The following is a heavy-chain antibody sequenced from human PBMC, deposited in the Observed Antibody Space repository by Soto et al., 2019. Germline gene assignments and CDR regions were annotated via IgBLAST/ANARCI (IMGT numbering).Heavy chain of an antibody. CDR3: AKDRGAGGRFSGIPVAGIPS. CDR2: ISGGGGNT. J-gene: IGHJ5*02. CDR1: GFTFSSYA. V-gene: IGHV3-23*01. D-gene: IGHD6-19*01. Sequence: EVQLLESGGGLVQPGGSLRLSCAASGFTFSSYAMSWVRQTPGKGLEWVSGISGGGGNTYYADSVTGRFTISRDNSRNTLYLQMNSLRAADTAIYYCAKDRGAGGRFSGIPVAGIPSWGQGTLVTVSS.